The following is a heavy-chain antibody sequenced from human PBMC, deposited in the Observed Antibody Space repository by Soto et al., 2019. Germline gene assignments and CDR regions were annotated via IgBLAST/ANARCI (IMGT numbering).Heavy chain of an antibody. D-gene: IGHD1-26*01. Sequence: SETLSLTCAVSSGSISSSNWWSWVRQPPGKGLEWIGEIYHSGSTNYNPSLKSRVTISVDKSKNQFSLKLSSVTAADTAVYYCASLLVGATTIDYYYYMDVWGKGTTVTVSS. CDR1: SGSISSSNW. J-gene: IGHJ6*03. CDR3: ASLLVGATTIDYYYYMDV. CDR2: IYHSGST. V-gene: IGHV4-4*02.